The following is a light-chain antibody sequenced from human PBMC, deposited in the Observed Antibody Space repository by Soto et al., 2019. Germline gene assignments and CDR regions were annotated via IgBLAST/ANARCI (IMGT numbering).Light chain of an antibody. Sequence: DIPMTQSPSSLSASVGDRVTITCQASQDISNYLNWYQQKPGKAPKLLIYDASNLETGVPSRFSGSGSGTDFTFTISCLQPEDIATCYCQQYVNLRLTFGGGTKVEIK. V-gene: IGKV1-33*01. CDR1: QDISNY. J-gene: IGKJ4*01. CDR3: QQYVNLRLT. CDR2: DAS.